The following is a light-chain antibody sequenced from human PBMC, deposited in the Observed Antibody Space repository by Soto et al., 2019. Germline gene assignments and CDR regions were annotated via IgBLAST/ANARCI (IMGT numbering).Light chain of an antibody. J-gene: IGLJ2*01. V-gene: IGLV2-8*01. Sequence: QSALTQPPSASGSPGQSVAISCTGTSSDVGGYNYVSWYQQHPGKAPKLMIYEVNKRPSGVPDRFSGSKSGNTASLTVSGLQAEDEADYCCSSYRKTTFPHVVFGGGTKLTVL. CDR2: EVN. CDR1: SSDVGGYNY. CDR3: SSYRKTTFPHVV.